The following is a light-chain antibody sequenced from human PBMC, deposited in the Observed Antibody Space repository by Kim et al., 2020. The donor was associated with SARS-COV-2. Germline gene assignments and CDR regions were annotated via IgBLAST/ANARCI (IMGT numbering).Light chain of an antibody. CDR2: DTS. CDR3: QQYADWPLT. Sequence: EIVMTQSPVTLSVSPGERATLSCRASQSVSSNLGWYEKKPGQAPRLHIYDTSTRATGIPARFSGGGSGTEFSLTISSLQSEDFAVYYCQQYADWPLTFGQGTKLEI. J-gene: IGKJ2*01. CDR1: QSVSSN. V-gene: IGKV3D-15*01.